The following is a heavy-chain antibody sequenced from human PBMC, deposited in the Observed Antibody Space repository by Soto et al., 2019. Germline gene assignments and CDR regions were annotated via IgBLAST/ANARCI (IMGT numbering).Heavy chain of an antibody. CDR2: INHSGST. J-gene: IGHJ4*02. Sequence: SETLSLTCAVYGGSFSGYYWSWIRQPPGKGLEWIGEINHSGSTNYNPSLKSRVTISVDTSKNQFSLKLSSVTAVDTAVYYCAREVHDFWSGYYYFDYWGQGTLVTVSS. D-gene: IGHD3-3*01. CDR3: AREVHDFWSGYYYFDY. CDR1: GGSFSGYY. V-gene: IGHV4-34*01.